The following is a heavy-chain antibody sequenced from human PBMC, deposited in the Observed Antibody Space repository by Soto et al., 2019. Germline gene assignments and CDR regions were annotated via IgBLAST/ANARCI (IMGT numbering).Heavy chain of an antibody. V-gene: IGHV3-9*01. J-gene: IGHJ3*02. CDR1: GFTFDDYA. CDR2: ISWITGTI. CDR3: AASHYDSTGNFDAFEI. Sequence: EVQLVESGGGLVQPGRSLRLSCAASGFTFDDYAMHWVRQAPGKGLEWVSGISWITGTIDYTDSVQGRFTISRDSAKNSLYLQISSLRPEDTALDYCAASHYDSTGNFDAFEIWGQGTMVTVSS. D-gene: IGHD3-22*01.